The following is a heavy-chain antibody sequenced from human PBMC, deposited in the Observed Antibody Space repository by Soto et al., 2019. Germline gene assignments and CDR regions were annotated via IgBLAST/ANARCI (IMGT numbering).Heavy chain of an antibody. J-gene: IGHJ6*02. CDR3: ARDQYNWNDIGGMDV. CDR2: IHSGGST. D-gene: IGHD1-20*01. Sequence: EVQVVETGGGLIQPGGSLRLSCAASGFTVSDNYMSWVRQAPGKGLEWVSFIHSGGSTYYADSVKGRFTLSRDNSKNTLYLQMNSLRAEDTAVYYCARDQYNWNDIGGMDVWGQGTTVTVSS. V-gene: IGHV3-53*02. CDR1: GFTVSDNY.